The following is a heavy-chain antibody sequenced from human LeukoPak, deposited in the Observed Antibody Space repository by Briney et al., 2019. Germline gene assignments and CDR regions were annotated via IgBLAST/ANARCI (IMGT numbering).Heavy chain of an antibody. CDR3: ARTVDSSGWYGYFDL. V-gene: IGHV1-69*06. D-gene: IGHD6-19*01. CDR1: GGTFSSYA. J-gene: IGHJ2*01. Sequence: ASVKVSCKASGGTFSSYAISWVRQAPGQGLEWMGGIIPIFGTANYTQKFQGRVTITADKSTSTAYMELSSLRSEDTAVYYCARTVDSSGWYGYFDLWGRGTLVTVSS. CDR2: IIPIFGTA.